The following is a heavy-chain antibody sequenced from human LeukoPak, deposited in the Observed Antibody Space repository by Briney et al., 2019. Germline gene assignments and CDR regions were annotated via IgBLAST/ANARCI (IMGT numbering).Heavy chain of an antibody. D-gene: IGHD3-22*01. Sequence: GGSLRLSCAASGFPFRNFAMNWVRQAPGKGLEWVSYISGSRSTTYYADSVKGRFTISRDNAKNSLDLQMNSLRAEDTAVYYCARDDSSRNYYDSSGYFGSPTFDYWGQGTLVTVSS. CDR2: ISGSRSTT. J-gene: IGHJ4*02. V-gene: IGHV3-48*01. CDR1: GFPFRNFA. CDR3: ARDDSSRNYYDSSGYFGSPTFDY.